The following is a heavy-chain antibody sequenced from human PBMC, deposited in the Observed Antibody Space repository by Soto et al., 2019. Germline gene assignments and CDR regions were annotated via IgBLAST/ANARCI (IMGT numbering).Heavy chain of an antibody. CDR1: GGSISSGDYC. D-gene: IGHD6-6*01. CDR2: IYYSGST. CDR3: AREGSSSPSMDV. J-gene: IGHJ6*02. V-gene: IGHV4-30-4*01. Sequence: SETLSLTCTASGGSISSGDYCWSWIRQPPGKGLEWIGSIYYSGSTYYNPSLKSRVTISIDTSKDQFSLKLSSVTAADTAVYYCAREGSSSPSMDVWGQGTTVTVSS.